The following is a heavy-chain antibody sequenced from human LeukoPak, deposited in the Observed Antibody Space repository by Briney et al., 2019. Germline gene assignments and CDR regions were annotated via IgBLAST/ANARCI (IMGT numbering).Heavy chain of an antibody. CDR1: SDSVSSGRYY. J-gene: IGHJ4*02. Sequence: SETLSLTCTVSSDSVSSGRYYWSWIRQPPGKGLEWIGYIYNSGSTNYNPSLKSRVTISVDTSRNQFSLKLSSVTAADTAVYHCARDIVATTHRFDNWGQGTLVTVSS. D-gene: IGHD5-12*01. CDR3: ARDIVATTHRFDN. V-gene: IGHV4-61*01. CDR2: IYNSGST.